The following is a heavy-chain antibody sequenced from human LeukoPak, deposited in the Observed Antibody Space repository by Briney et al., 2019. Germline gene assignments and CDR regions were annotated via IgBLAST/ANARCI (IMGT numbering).Heavy chain of an antibody. J-gene: IGHJ3*02. CDR2: IYYSGST. D-gene: IGHD4-17*01. CDR1: GGSISSYY. V-gene: IGHV4-59*01. CDR3: ARVNGDSDDAFDI. Sequence: KSSETLSLTCTVSGGSISSYYWSWLRQPPGKGLEWIGYIYYSGSTNYNPSLKSRVTISVDTSKNQFSLKLSSVTAADTAVYYCARVNGDSDDAFDIWGQGTMVTVSS.